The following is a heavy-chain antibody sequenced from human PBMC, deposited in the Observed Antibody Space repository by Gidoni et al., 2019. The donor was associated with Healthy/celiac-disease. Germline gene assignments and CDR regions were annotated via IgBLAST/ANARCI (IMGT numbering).Heavy chain of an antibody. D-gene: IGHD1-26*01. CDR3: ARISGSYSYFDY. CDR1: GGSVRSGSYY. V-gene: IGHV4-61*01. J-gene: IGHJ4*02. CDR2: IYYSGST. Sequence: QVQLQESGPGLVKPSETLSLPCTVSGGSVRSGSYYWSWIRQPPGKGLEWIGYIYYSGSTNHKTSLKSRVTISVDTSKNQFSLKLSSVTAADTAVYYCARISGSYSYFDYWGQGTLVTVSS.